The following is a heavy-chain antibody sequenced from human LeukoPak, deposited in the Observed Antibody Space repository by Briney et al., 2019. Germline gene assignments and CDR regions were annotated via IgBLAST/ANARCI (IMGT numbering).Heavy chain of an antibody. Sequence: GGSLRLSCAASGFTFSSYAMHWVRQAPGKGLEYVSAISSNGGSTYYANSVKGRFTISRDNSKNTLYLQMGSPRAEDMAVYYCARGVKRVVPAAIYNWFDPWGQGTLVTVSS. CDR3: ARGVKRVVPAAIYNWFDP. V-gene: IGHV3-64*01. CDR2: ISSNGGST. J-gene: IGHJ5*02. CDR1: GFTFSSYA. D-gene: IGHD2-2*01.